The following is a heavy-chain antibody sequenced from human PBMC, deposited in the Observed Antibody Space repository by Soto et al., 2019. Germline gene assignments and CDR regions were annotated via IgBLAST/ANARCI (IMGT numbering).Heavy chain of an antibody. CDR1: GGSISSSSYY. Sequence: SETLSLTCTVSGGSISSSSYYWGWIRQPPGKGLEWIGSIYYSGSTYYNPSLKSRVTISVDTSKNQFSLKLSSVTAADTAVYYCAEGIAVAGNRGWSYNWGQGTLVTV. D-gene: IGHD6-19*01. CDR3: AEGIAVAGNRGWSYN. J-gene: IGHJ4*02. V-gene: IGHV4-39*01. CDR2: IYYSGST.